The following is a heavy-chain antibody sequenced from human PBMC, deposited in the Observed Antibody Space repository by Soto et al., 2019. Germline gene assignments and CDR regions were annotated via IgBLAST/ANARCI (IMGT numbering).Heavy chain of an antibody. J-gene: IGHJ4*02. CDR3: AVTMVRGVIATFDY. CDR1: GGSISSGGYY. CDR2: IYYSGST. Sequence: QVQLQESGPGLVKPSQTLSLTCTVSGGSISSGGYYWSWIRQHPGKGLEGIGYIYYSGSTYYNPSLKSRVTISVDTSKNQFSLKLRSVTAADTAVYYCAVTMVRGVIATFDYWGQGTLVTVFS. D-gene: IGHD3-10*01. V-gene: IGHV4-31*03.